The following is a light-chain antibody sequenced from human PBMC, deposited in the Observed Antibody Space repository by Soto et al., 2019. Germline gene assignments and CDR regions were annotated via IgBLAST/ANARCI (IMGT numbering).Light chain of an antibody. Sequence: QSALTQPASVSGSPGQSITISCTGTSSDVGGYNYFSWYQQHPGKAHKLMIYDVTNRPSGVSNRFSGSKSGNTASLTISGLQAEDEADYYCSSYTSSSALEVFGTGTKLTVL. J-gene: IGLJ1*01. CDR1: SSDVGGYNY. V-gene: IGLV2-14*01. CDR2: DVT. CDR3: SSYTSSSALEV.